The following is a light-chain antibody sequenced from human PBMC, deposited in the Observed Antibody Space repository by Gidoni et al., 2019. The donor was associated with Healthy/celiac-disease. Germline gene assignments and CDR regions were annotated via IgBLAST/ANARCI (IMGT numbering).Light chain of an antibody. CDR1: QSVSSSY. Sequence: EIVLTQSPGTLSLSPGERATLSCRASQSVSSSYLAWYQQKPGQAPRLLIYGASSRATGIPDRFSGSGSGTDFTLTISRLEPEDFAVYYCQQYGSSLWTXGXGTKXEIK. J-gene: IGKJ1*01. V-gene: IGKV3-20*01. CDR2: GAS. CDR3: QQYGSSLWT.